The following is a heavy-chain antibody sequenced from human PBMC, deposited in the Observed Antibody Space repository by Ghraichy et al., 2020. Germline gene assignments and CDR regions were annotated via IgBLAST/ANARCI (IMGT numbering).Heavy chain of an antibody. V-gene: IGHV4-4*07. J-gene: IGHJ6*03. CDR1: GGSISSYY. CDR2: IYTSGST. CDR3: AREVGGSYQDYYYYYMDV. Sequence: TCTVSGGSISSYYWSWIRQPAGKGLEWIGRIYTSGSTNYNPSLKSRVTMSVDTSKNQFSLKLSSVTAADTAVYYCAREVGGSYQDYYYYYMDVWGKGTTVTVSS. D-gene: IGHD1-26*01.